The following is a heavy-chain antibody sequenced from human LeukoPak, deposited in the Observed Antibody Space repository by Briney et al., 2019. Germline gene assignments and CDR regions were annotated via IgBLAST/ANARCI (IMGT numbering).Heavy chain of an antibody. V-gene: IGHV1-18*01. CDR3: ARPPYGDYGGGAFDI. Sequence: ASVKVSCKASGYTFTSYGISWVRQAPGQGLEWMGWISAYNGNTNYAQKLQGRVTMTTDTSTSTAYMELRSLRSDDTAVYYCARPPYGDYGGGAFDIWGQGTMVTVSS. D-gene: IGHD4-17*01. CDR2: ISAYNGNT. CDR1: GYTFTSYG. J-gene: IGHJ3*02.